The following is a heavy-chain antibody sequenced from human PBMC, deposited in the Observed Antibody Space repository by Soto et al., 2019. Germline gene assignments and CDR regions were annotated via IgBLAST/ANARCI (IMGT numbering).Heavy chain of an antibody. CDR2: INVYNGNT. D-gene: IGHD3-10*01. V-gene: IGHV1-18*01. CDR3: ARGVGSGSYYHQYNWFDP. Sequence: QVQLVQSGGEVKKPGASVKVSCKASGYTFTNYGISWVRQAPGQGLEWMGWINVYNGNTKYAQKVQGRVTMTTDTSTSTAYMELRSLRSDDTAVYYCARGVGSGSYYHQYNWFDPSGQGTLVTVSS. CDR1: GYTFTNYG. J-gene: IGHJ5*02.